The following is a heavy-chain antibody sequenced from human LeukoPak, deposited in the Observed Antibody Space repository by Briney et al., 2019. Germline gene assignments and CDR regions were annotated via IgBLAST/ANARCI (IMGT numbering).Heavy chain of an antibody. CDR2: MHHSGST. D-gene: IGHD6-13*01. Sequence: PSATLSLTCSVYGYSIRSDYYWGWIRQPPGKGLEWIGAMHHSGSTYYNPSLKSRASISIDTSKNEFSLKLRSVTAADTAVYYCARDPPAAAGDYWGQGTLVTVSS. V-gene: IGHV4-38-2*02. CDR1: GYSIRSDYY. CDR3: ARDPPAAAGDY. J-gene: IGHJ4*02.